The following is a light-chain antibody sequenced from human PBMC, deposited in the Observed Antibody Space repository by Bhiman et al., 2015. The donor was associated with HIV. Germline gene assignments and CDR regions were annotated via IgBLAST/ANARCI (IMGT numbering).Light chain of an antibody. CDR2: ENT. J-gene: IGLJ3*02. V-gene: IGLV1-51*02. CDR3: GTWDSSLSVWV. CDR1: SSNIGNNY. Sequence: QSVLTQPPSVSAAPGQKVTISCSGSSSNIGNNYVSWYQQLPGTAPKLLIYENTKRPSGIPDRFSGSKSGTSATLGITGLQTGDEADYYCGTWDSSLSVWVFGGGTNLTVL.